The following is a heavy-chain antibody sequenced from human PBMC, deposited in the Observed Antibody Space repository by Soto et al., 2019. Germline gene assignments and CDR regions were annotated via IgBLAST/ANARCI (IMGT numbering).Heavy chain of an antibody. CDR3: AHSHRGYIVGATTTAFDI. CDR2: IYWDDDK. D-gene: IGHD1-26*01. Sequence: SGPTLVKPTQTLTLTCTFSGFSLSTSGVGVGWIRQPPGKALEWLALIYWDDDKRYSPSLKSRLTITKDTSKNQVVLKMTNMDPVDTATYYCAHSHRGYIVGATTTAFDIWGQGTMVTVSS. J-gene: IGHJ3*02. V-gene: IGHV2-5*02. CDR1: GFSLSTSGVG.